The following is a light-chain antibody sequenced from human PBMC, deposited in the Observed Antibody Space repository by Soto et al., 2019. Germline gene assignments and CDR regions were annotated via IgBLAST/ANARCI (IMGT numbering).Light chain of an antibody. CDR3: QQYRSSPPIT. V-gene: IGKV3-20*01. J-gene: IGKJ5*01. Sequence: EIVLTQSPGTLSSSPGERATLSCRASQSVSSSYLAWYQQKHGQPPRLLIYGAYSRATGTPGRFSGSGTGTDLTLTISRLEPQAFAVYYCQQYRSSPPITFGQGTRLEIK. CDR2: GAY. CDR1: QSVSSSY.